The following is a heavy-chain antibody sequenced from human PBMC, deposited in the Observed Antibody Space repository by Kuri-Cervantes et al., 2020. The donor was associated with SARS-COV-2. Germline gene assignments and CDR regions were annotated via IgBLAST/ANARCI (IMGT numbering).Heavy chain of an antibody. D-gene: IGHD2-2*01. CDR3: ARGDIVVVPRPYYYYMDV. J-gene: IGHJ6*03. CDR1: GYTFTGYY. Sequence: SVKVSCKASGYTFTGYYMHWVRQAPGQGLEWMGRIIPILGTANYAQKFQGRVTITADKSTSTAYMGLSSLRSEDTAVCYCARGDIVVVPRPYYYYMDVWGKGTTVTVSS. V-gene: IGHV1-69*08. CDR2: IIPILGTA.